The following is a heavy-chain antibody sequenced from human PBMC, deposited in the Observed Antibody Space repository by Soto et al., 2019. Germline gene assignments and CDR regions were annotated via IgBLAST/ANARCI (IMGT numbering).Heavy chain of an antibody. V-gene: IGHV3-30-3*01. D-gene: IGHD3-22*01. J-gene: IGHJ4*02. CDR1: GFTFSSHA. CDR2: ISFDGSNK. Sequence: GGSLRLSCAATGFTFSSHAMDWVRQAPGKGLEWVSVISFDGSNKYYAESVRGRYSISRDNSKKVLYLDMNSLRPDDTAIYYCARAHGPYYDSSYYGLARNFFDLWGQGALVTVS. CDR3: ARAHGPYYDSSYYGLARNFFDL.